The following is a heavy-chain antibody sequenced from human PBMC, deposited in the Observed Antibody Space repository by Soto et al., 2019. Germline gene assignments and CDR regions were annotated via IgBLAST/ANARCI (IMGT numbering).Heavy chain of an antibody. V-gene: IGHV4-30-4*01. CDR2: IYYSGST. D-gene: IGHD3-3*01. J-gene: IGHJ6*02. CDR1: GGSISSGDYY. Sequence: KSSETLSLTCTVSGGSISSGDYYWSWIRQPPGKGLEWIGYIYYSGSTYYNPSLKSRVTISVDTSKNQFSLKLSSVTAADTAVYYCARDRITIFGVVNQRGRYYYYYYGMDVWGQGTTVTVSS. CDR3: ARDRITIFGVVNQRGRYYYYYYGMDV.